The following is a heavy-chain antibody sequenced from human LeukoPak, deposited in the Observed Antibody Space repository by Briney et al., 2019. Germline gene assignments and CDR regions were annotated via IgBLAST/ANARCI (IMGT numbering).Heavy chain of an antibody. V-gene: IGHV1-18*01. Sequence: GASVKVSCKASGYTFTSYGISWVRQAPGQGLEWMGWISAYNGNTNYAQKLQGRVTMTTDTSTSTAYMELRSLRSDDTAVYYCARVVVPAAIPILVDYCYGMDVWGQGTTVTVSS. J-gene: IGHJ6*02. D-gene: IGHD2-2*02. CDR3: ARVVVPAAIPILVDYCYGMDV. CDR1: GYTFTSYG. CDR2: ISAYNGNT.